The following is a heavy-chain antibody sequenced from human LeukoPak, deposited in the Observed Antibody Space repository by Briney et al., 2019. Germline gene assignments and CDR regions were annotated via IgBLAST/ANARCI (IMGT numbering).Heavy chain of an antibody. CDR3: ARGGSSRGDRFDY. V-gene: IGHV1-69*05. Sequence: SVKVSCKASGGTFSSYAISWVRQAPGQGLEWTGRIIPIFGTANYAQKFQGRVTITTDESTSTAYMELSSLRSEDTAVYYCARGGSSRGDRFDYWGQGTLVTVSS. D-gene: IGHD3-10*01. CDR2: IIPIFGTA. J-gene: IGHJ4*02. CDR1: GGTFSSYA.